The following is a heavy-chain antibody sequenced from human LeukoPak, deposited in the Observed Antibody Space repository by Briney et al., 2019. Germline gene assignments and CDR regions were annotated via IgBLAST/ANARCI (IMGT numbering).Heavy chain of an antibody. J-gene: IGHJ4*02. D-gene: IGHD2/OR15-2a*01. CDR1: GFTFTTYA. CDR2: ISSTGGHI. Sequence: GGSLRLSCAASGFTFTTYAMNWVRQVPGKGLEWVSAISSTGGHIYYADSVKGRFTMSRVNAKDSLYLQMNSLRVEDTAVYYCATDLCDFWGQGTLVTVSS. V-gene: IGHV3-21*01. CDR3: ATDLCDF.